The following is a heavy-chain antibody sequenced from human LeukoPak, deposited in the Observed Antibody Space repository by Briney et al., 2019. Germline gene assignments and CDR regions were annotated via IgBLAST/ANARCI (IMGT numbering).Heavy chain of an antibody. CDR1: GYTFTSYG. D-gene: IGHD3-22*01. CDR3: ASLYYYDSSGYSRSTLDY. V-gene: IGHV1-69*04. J-gene: IGHJ4*02. Sequence: SVKVSCKASGYTFTSYGISWVRQAPGQGLEWMGRIIPILGIANYAQKFQGRVTITADKSTSTAYMELSSLRSEDTAVYYCASLYYYDSSGYSRSTLDYWGQGTLVTVSS. CDR2: IIPILGIA.